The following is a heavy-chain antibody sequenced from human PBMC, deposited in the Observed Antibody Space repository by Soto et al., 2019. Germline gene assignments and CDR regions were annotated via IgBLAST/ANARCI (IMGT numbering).Heavy chain of an antibody. Sequence: SDTLSLSCTVSGGSFSGYFCTWIREPPGKGLEWLAEINHSGITNYNPSVESRVSMSVDTSKNQFSLRLYSVTAADTAVYYCVRGPYNYNSRYFDYWGQGTLVTVSS. J-gene: IGHJ4*02. V-gene: IGHV4-34*01. CDR3: VRGPYNYNSRYFDY. CDR1: GGSFSGYF. CDR2: INHSGIT. D-gene: IGHD1-1*01.